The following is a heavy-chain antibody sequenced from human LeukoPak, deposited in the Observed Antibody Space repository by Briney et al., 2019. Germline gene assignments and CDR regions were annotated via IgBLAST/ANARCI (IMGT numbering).Heavy chain of an antibody. Sequence: NASETLSLTCAVSGVSISSAGYSWSWIRQPPGKGLEWIGYIYHSGSTHYNPSLRSRVTMSVDRSKNQFSLRLTSVTAADTAVYYCARDRYYYDSTGYLDCWGQGTLVTVSS. J-gene: IGHJ4*02. CDR1: GVSISSAGYS. V-gene: IGHV4-30-2*01. D-gene: IGHD3-22*01. CDR3: ARDRYYYDSTGYLDC. CDR2: IYHSGST.